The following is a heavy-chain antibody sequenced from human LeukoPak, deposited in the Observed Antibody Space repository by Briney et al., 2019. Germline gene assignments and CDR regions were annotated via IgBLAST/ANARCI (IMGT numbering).Heavy chain of an antibody. Sequence: GGSLRLSCAASGFTFSSYGMHWVRQAPGKGLEWVAVISYDGSNKYYADSVKGRFTISRDNSKNTLYLQMNSLRAEDTAVYYCAKGLYSGYDDAFDIWGQGTMVTVS. J-gene: IGHJ3*02. D-gene: IGHD5-12*01. CDR1: GFTFSSYG. CDR2: ISYDGSNK. CDR3: AKGLYSGYDDAFDI. V-gene: IGHV3-30*18.